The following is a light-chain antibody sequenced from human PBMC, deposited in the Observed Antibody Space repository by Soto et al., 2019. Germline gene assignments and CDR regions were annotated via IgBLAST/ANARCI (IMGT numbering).Light chain of an antibody. Sequence: QSALTQPASVSGSPGQSITISCTGTSSDVGGSNYVSWYQQHPGKAPKLIIFDVSLRPSGVSNRFSGSKSGNTASLTISGLQAEDEADYYFSSYTSSSTYVFGTGTKLTAL. V-gene: IGLV2-14*03. CDR2: DVS. J-gene: IGLJ1*01. CDR1: SSDVGGSNY. CDR3: SSYTSSSTYV.